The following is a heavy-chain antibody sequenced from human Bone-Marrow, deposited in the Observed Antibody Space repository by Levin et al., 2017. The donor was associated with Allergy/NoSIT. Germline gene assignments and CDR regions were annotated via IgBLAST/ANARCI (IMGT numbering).Heavy chain of an antibody. CDR2: ISSGSSTK. CDR3: VRATVQGVIKPPRY. V-gene: IGHV3-48*02. CDR1: GFTFSTYS. Sequence: GESLKISCAASGFTFSTYSMNWVRQAPGKGLEWISYISSGSSTKYYADSVKGRFTISRDNANNSLHLQMNSLRNEDTAVYYCVRATVQGVIKPPRYWGQGTLVTVSS. J-gene: IGHJ4*02. D-gene: IGHD3-10*01.